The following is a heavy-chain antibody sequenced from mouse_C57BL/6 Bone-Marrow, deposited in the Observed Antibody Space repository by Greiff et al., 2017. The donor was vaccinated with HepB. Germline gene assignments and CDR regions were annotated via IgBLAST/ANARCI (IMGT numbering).Heavy chain of an antibody. J-gene: IGHJ2*01. CDR1: GFNIKDYY. D-gene: IGHD1-1*01. Sequence: AQLQQSGAELVRPGATVKLSCTASGFNIKDYYMHWVKQRPEQGLEWIGRIDPEDGDTEYAPKFQGKATMTADTSSNTAYLQLSSLTSEDTAVYYCTTWILRYPYYFDYWGQGTTLTVSS. V-gene: IGHV14-1*01. CDR2: IDPEDGDT. CDR3: TTWILRYPYYFDY.